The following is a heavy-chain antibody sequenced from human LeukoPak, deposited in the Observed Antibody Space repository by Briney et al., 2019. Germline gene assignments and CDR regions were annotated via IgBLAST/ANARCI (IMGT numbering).Heavy chain of an antibody. V-gene: IGHV1-18*04. CDR1: GYTITSHG. CDR2: VSTYNGNT. Sequence: ASVKVSCKASGYTITSHGISWVRQAPGQGLEWMGWVSTYNGNTNYVPKHQGRVTMTTDTSTSTAYMELRSLRSDDTAVYYCARDVDTATDQINDYWGQGTLVTVSS. J-gene: IGHJ4*02. D-gene: IGHD5-18*01. CDR3: ARDVDTATDQINDY.